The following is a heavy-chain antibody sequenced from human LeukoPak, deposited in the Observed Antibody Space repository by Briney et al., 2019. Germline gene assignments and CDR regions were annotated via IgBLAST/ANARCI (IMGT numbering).Heavy chain of an antibody. CDR1: GYTFTGYY. V-gene: IGHV1-18*04. J-gene: IGHJ5*02. Sequence: ASVKVSCKASGYTFTGYYMHWVRQAPGQGLEWMGWISAYNGNTNYAQKLQGRVTMTTDTSTSTAYMELRSLRSDDTAVYYCAYWQQLDNWFDPWGQGTLVTVSS. D-gene: IGHD6-13*01. CDR2: ISAYNGNT. CDR3: AYWQQLDNWFDP.